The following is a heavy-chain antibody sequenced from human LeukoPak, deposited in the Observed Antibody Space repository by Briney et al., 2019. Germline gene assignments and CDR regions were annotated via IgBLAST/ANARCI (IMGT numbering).Heavy chain of an antibody. Sequence: GGSLGLSCAASGFTFRNYVIHWVRQAPGKGLEWVAVTSSDLNVKLYADSVKGRFTISRDNSRSTLYLQMNSLRPEDTAIYYCAREGYYRSGSPPSLYFDYWGQGTLVTVSS. CDR3: AREGYYRSGSPPSLYFDY. J-gene: IGHJ4*02. V-gene: IGHV3-30-3*01. CDR1: GFTFRNYV. CDR2: TSSDLNVK. D-gene: IGHD3-10*01.